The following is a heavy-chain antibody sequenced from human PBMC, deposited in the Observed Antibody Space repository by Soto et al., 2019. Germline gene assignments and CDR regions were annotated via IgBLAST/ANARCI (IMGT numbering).Heavy chain of an antibody. Sequence: EVQLVESGGGLVKPGGSLRLSCAASGFMFSSYSMNWVRQAPGKGLEWVSFISSSSSSIKYADSVEGRFTISRDNAKNSLYLQMNSLRAEDTAVYYCVRDLSYDSSGWGQGTLVTVSS. CDR2: ISSSSSSI. V-gene: IGHV3-21*01. CDR3: VRDLSYDSSG. CDR1: GFMFSSYS. D-gene: IGHD3-22*01. J-gene: IGHJ4*02.